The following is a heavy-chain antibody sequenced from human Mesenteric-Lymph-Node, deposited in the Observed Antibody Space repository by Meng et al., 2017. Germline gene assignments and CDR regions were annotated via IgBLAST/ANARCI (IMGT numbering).Heavy chain of an antibody. J-gene: IGHJ4*02. Sequence: AQLQESVPGLVKPSQTLSLTCSGSGGSSSSGDSYWSWIRQPPGKGLEWIGYIYYSGSTYYNPSLRSRITISVDTSKNQFSLMLTSVTATDTAVYYCARRRGGSGRDCWGQGTLVTVSS. CDR1: GGSSSSGDSY. D-gene: IGHD3-10*01. CDR2: IYYSGST. V-gene: IGHV4-30-4*01. CDR3: ARRRGGSGRDC.